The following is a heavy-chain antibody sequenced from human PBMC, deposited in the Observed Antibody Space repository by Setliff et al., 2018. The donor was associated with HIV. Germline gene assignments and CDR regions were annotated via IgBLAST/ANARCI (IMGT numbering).Heavy chain of an antibody. J-gene: IGHJ4*02. D-gene: IGHD1-1*01. CDR2: ISPNNGGT. CDR3: ERQLSNSFES. V-gene: IGHV1-2*02. Sequence: ASVKVSCKASGYTFTDYFIHWVQQAPGQGLEWVGWISPNNGGTTIPQRFRGRVTMTRDTSINTAYMELSGLRSDDTAVYFCERQLSNSFESWGQGTLVTVSS. CDR1: GYTFTDYF.